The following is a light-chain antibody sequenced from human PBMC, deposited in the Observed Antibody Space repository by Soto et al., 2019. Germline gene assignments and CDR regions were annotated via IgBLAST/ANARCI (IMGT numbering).Light chain of an antibody. CDR2: KAS. CDR3: HQYNNYPRT. V-gene: IGKV1-5*03. J-gene: IGKJ1*01. Sequence: DIRITQHPYTVAGSEGERVSSTRRASQTISSWLAWYQQKPGKAPKLLIYKASTLKSGVPSRFSGSGSGTEFTLTICSLQPDDFAPYYCHQYNNYPRTFGQGTKVDIK. CDR1: QTISSW.